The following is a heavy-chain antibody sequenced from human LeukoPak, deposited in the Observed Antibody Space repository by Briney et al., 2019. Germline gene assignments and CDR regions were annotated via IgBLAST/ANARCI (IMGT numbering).Heavy chain of an antibody. Sequence: GGSLRLSCAASGFTFWMSWVRQAPGKGLEVVASINQDGSEKYYVDSVKGRFTISRDNAKTSLYLQVNSLRAEDTAVYYCARNQRRLDYWGQGALVTVSS. J-gene: IGHJ4*02. V-gene: IGHV3-7*01. D-gene: IGHD1-14*01. CDR2: INQDGSEK. CDR1: GFTFW. CDR3: ARNQRRLDY.